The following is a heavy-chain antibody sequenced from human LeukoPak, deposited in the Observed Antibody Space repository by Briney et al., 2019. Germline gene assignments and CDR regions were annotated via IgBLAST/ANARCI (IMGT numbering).Heavy chain of an antibody. V-gene: IGHV4-38-2*01. J-gene: IGHJ4*02. D-gene: IGHD6-6*01. CDR2: IYHSGST. CDR1: GYSISSGYY. CDR3: ARHWVRYSSSNHPDY. Sequence: PSETLSLTCAVSGYSISSGYYWGWIRQPPGKGLEWIGSIYHSGSTYYNPSLKSRVTISVDTSKNQFSLKLSSVTAADTAVYYCARHWVRYSSSNHPDYWGQGTLVTVSS.